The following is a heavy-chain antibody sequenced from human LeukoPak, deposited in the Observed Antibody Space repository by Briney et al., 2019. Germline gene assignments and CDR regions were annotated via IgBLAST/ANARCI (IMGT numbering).Heavy chain of an antibody. D-gene: IGHD3-22*01. J-gene: IGHJ3*02. Sequence: GGSLRLSCAASGFTFSSYSMNWVRQAPGKGLEWVSSISSSSSYIYYADSLKGRFTISRDNAKNSLYLQMNSLRAEDTAVYYCAREVYYYDSSGYYSADAFDIWGQGTMVTVSS. CDR3: AREVYYYDSSGYYSADAFDI. V-gene: IGHV3-21*01. CDR2: ISSSSSYI. CDR1: GFTFSSYS.